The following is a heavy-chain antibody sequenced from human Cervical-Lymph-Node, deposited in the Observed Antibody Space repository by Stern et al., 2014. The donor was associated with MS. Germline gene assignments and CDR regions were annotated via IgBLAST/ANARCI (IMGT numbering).Heavy chain of an antibody. Sequence: VQLVESGGGVVQPGRSLSLSWVASGFTFSTYAMHWVRQAPGKGQAWVAFVSYDGTQRNSTDSVKARFTISRDNSKNTLYLHMNSLRDEDTAVYFCARGGRGVGLEYWGQGALVTVSS. J-gene: IGHJ4*02. CDR2: VSYDGTQR. V-gene: IGHV3-30-3*01. CDR3: ARGGRGVGLEY. D-gene: IGHD3-10*01. CDR1: GFTFSTYA.